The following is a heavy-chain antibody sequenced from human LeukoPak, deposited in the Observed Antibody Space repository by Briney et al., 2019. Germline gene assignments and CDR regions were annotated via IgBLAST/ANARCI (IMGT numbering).Heavy chain of an antibody. D-gene: IGHD1-26*01. CDR3: ATWAFYHSLDV. CDR2: IDKDGRST. J-gene: IGHJ6*02. CDR1: GFTLGAFA. Sequence: PGGSLRLSCAASGFTLGAFAMHWVRQAPGKGLEWVSLIDKDGRSTYYADSVKGRFTISRDNSKSSLYLQMNSLRTEDTALYYCATWAFYHSLDVWGQGTTVTVSS. V-gene: IGHV3-43*02.